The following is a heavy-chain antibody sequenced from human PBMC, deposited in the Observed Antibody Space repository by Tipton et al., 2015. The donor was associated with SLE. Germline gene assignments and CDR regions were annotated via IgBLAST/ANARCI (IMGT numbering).Heavy chain of an antibody. D-gene: IGHD6-13*01. Sequence: TLSLTCAVSGGSISSNGYYWGWIRQSPGMGLEWIGSVSYVGSTYYNPSLKSRVTLSLDTSKNRFSLRLSSVTAADTAVYYCVVSLGAAAGWGRFDPWGQGTLVTVSS. V-gene: IGHV4-39*07. CDR3: VVSLGAAAGWGRFDP. CDR2: VSYVGST. CDR1: GGSISSNGYY. J-gene: IGHJ5*02.